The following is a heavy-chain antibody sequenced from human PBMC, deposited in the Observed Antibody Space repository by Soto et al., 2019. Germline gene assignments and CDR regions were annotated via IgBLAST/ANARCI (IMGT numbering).Heavy chain of an antibody. J-gene: IGHJ4*02. D-gene: IGHD3-22*01. V-gene: IGHV4-59*01. CDR1: GGSISDYY. Sequence: SETLSLTCSVSGGSISDYYWSWLRQPPGKGLEWIGYTYYGWNTNYNPSLKSRVTISVDTSKNQFSLKLISVTAADTAVYYCARDREYYDSSGLYFDYWGQGTLVTVSS. CDR2: TYYGWNT. CDR3: ARDREYYDSSGLYFDY.